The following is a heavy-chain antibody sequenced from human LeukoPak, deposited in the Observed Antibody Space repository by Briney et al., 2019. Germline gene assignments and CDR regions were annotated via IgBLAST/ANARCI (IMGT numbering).Heavy chain of an antibody. CDR2: ITAGNGNT. CDR3: ARGEGYDILTGYYKTDWFDP. J-gene: IGHJ5*02. V-gene: IGHV1-3*01. D-gene: IGHD3-9*01. CDR1: GYTFTSYA. Sequence: GASVKVSCKASGYTFTSYAMHWVRQAPGQRLEWMGWITAGNGNTKYSQKFQGRVTITRDTSASTAYKELSSLRSEDTAVYYCARGEGYDILTGYYKTDWFDPWGQGTLVTVSS.